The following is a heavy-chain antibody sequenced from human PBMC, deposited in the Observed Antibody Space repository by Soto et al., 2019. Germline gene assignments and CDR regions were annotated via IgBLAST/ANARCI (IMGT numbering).Heavy chain of an antibody. CDR3: AREQGSYCTNGVCYSLEGFDY. V-gene: IGHV3-30-3*01. CDR1: GFTFSSYA. Sequence: QVQLVESGGGVVQPGRSLRLSCAAAGFTFSSYAMHWVRQAPGKGLEWVAVISYDGSNKYYADSVKGRFTISRDNSKNTLYLQMNSLRAEDTAVYYCAREQGSYCTNGVCYSLEGFDYWGQGTLVTVSS. D-gene: IGHD2-8*01. J-gene: IGHJ4*02. CDR2: ISYDGSNK.